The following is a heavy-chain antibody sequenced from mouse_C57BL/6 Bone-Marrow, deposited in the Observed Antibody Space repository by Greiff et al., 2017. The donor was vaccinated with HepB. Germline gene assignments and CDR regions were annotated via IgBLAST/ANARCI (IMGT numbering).Heavy chain of an antibody. CDR1: GYTFTSYG. J-gene: IGHJ3*01. D-gene: IGHD2-5*01. CDR3: ARGNSSNPGFAY. V-gene: IGHV1-81*01. Sequence: QVQLQQSGAELARPGASVKLSCKASGYTFTSYGISWVKQRTGQGLEWIGEIYPRSGNTYYNEKFKGKATLTADKSSSTAYMELRSLTSEDSAVYVCARGNSSNPGFAYWGQVTLVTVSA. CDR2: IYPRSGNT.